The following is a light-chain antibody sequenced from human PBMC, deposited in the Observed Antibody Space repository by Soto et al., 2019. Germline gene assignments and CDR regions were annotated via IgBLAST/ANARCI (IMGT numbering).Light chain of an antibody. CDR1: QYIHIS. CDR2: DAS. J-gene: IGKJ1*01. V-gene: IGKV1-5*01. CDR3: QQYETFSGT. Sequence: DIQMTQSPSTLSASVGDRVTLTCRASQYIHISLAWYQQKPGEAPKLLIYDASALPRGVPSRFSGSGSGTKFTLTIASLQPDDFATYYCQQYETFSGTFGPGTKVDI.